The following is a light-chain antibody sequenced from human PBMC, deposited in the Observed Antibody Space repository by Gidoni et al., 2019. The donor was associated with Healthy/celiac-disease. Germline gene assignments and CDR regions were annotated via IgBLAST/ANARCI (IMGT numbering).Light chain of an antibody. CDR3: QEYSSALT. V-gene: IGKV1-27*01. J-gene: IGKJ3*01. CDR2: AAS. Sequence: DIQMTQSPSSLSASVGDRVTITCRASQGISNYSAWYQQKPGKVPKLLIYAASTLQSGVASRFSGSGSGTDFTITISGLQPEDVATYYCQEYSSALTFGPGTKVDIK. CDR1: QGISNY.